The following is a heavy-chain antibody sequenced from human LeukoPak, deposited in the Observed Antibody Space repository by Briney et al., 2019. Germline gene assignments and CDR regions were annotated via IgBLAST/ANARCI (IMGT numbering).Heavy chain of an antibody. CDR1: GDSVSIYSAA. J-gene: IGHJ3*02. V-gene: IGHV6-1*01. CDR2: TYYGSKWYN. Sequence: SQTLSLTCAISGDSVSIYSAAWSWVRQSPSRGLEWLGRTYYGSKWYNDYAVSVKSRITINPDTSKNQFSLQLTSVTPEDTAVYYCARSGGHDAFDIWGQGTMVTVSS. D-gene: IGHD4-23*01. CDR3: ARSGGHDAFDI.